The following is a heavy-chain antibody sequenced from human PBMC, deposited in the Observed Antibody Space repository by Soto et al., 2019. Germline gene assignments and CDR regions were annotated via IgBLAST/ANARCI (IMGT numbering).Heavy chain of an antibody. CDR2: INPNSGGT. CDR1: GYTFTAYQ. Sequence: GASVKVSCKASGYTFTAYQMHWVRQAPGQGLEWMGWINPNSGGTNYDRKFQGRVTMTADTSINTAYMEVTRLRFDDTAVYFCARDGNYAYVSYFFDYWGQGALVTV. D-gene: IGHD3-22*01. V-gene: IGHV1-2*02. J-gene: IGHJ4*02. CDR3: ARDGNYAYVSYFFDY.